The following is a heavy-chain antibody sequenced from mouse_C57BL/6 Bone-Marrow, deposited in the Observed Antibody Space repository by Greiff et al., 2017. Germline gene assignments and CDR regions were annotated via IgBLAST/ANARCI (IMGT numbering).Heavy chain of an antibody. CDR1: GCTFTSYW. J-gene: IGHJ2*01. Sequence: QVHVKQPGAELVKPGASVKLSCKASGCTFTSYWMQWVKQRPGQGLEWIGEIDPSDSYTNYNQKFKGKATLTVDTSSSTAYMQLSSLPSEDSAVYYCARYYGSRVEFDYWGQGTTLTVSS. CDR3: ARYYGSRVEFDY. D-gene: IGHD1-1*01. V-gene: IGHV1-50*01. CDR2: IDPSDSYT.